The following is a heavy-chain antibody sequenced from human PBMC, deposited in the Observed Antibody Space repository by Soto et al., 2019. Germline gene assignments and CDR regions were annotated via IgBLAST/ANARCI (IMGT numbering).Heavy chain of an antibody. CDR2: ISWNSGSI. D-gene: IGHD3-10*01. CDR3: AKDAITMVRGVISYYGMDV. CDR1: GFTFDDYA. V-gene: IGHV3-9*01. J-gene: IGHJ6*02. Sequence: EVQLVESGGGLVQPGRSLRLSCAASGFTFDDYAMHWVRQAPGKGLEWVSGISWNSGSIGYVDSVKGRFTISRDNAKNSLYLQMNSLRAEDTALYYCAKDAITMVRGVISYYGMDVWGQGTTVTVYS.